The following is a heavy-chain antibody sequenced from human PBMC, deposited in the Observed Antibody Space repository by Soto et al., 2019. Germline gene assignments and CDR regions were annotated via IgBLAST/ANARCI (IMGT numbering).Heavy chain of an antibody. CDR3: ARHLAAGDV. V-gene: IGHV1-58*01. J-gene: IGHJ4*02. D-gene: IGHD2-8*02. CDR1: GFIFTSSA. CDR2: IVVGSGST. Sequence: SVKVSCKTSGFIFTSSAVQWVRQARGQRLEWMGRIVVGSGSTNYAQKFQGRLTLTMDTSTSTVYMELSSLTSEDTAMYYCARHLAAGDVWGQGTLVTVSS.